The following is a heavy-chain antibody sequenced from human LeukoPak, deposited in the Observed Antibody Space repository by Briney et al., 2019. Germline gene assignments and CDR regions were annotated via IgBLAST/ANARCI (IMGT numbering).Heavy chain of an antibody. CDR1: GGSISNYY. CDR2: IYYSGST. J-gene: IGHJ3*02. V-gene: IGHV4-59*01. Sequence: PSETLSLTCTVSGGSISNYYWSWIRQPPGKGLEWIGYIYYSGSTNYNPSLKSRVTISVDTSKNQFSLKLNSVTAADTAVYYYAREGPPNYDTIWGQGTTVTVSS. D-gene: IGHD3-9*01. CDR3: AREGPPNYDTI.